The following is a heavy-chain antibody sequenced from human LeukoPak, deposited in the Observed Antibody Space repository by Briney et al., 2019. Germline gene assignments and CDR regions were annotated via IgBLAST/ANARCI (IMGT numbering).Heavy chain of an antibody. Sequence: SQTLSLICTLSGGPFNSGRHYWTSIRKHPAGGLQKIGYLYKDGSPYYHPSLMSRLSISFDTYTNHLSAKLRTITAGDTAVYYCARAVAADAGTFDYWGQETLVTASS. CDR3: ARAVAADAGTFDY. CDR2: LYKDGSP. D-gene: IGHD6-13*01. CDR1: GGPFNSGRHY. J-gene: IGHJ4*02. V-gene: IGHV4-31*03.